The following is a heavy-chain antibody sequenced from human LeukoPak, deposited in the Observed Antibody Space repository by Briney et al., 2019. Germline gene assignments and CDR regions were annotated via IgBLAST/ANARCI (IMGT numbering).Heavy chain of an antibody. CDR1: GFTFTSSA. CDR2: IVVGSGNT. D-gene: IGHD2-2*01. V-gene: IGHV1-58*02. CDR3: AREDEYCTSTSCYAFDI. J-gene: IGHJ3*02. Sequence: SVKVSCKASGFTFTSSAMQWVRQARGQRLEWIGWIVVGSGNTNYAQKFQERVTITRDMSTSTAYMELSSLRSEDTAVYYCAREDEYCTSTSCYAFDIWGQGTMVTVSS.